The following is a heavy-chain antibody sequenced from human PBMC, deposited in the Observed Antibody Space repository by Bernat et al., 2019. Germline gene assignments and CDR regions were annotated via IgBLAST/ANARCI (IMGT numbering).Heavy chain of an antibody. CDR2: ISSSSSYI. CDR3: ARIITMVQGEDY. V-gene: IGHV3-21*05. D-gene: IGHD3-10*01. CDR1: GFTFSSYS. J-gene: IGHJ4*02. Sequence: GEVVECGGGLVKPGGSLRLSCAASGFTFSSYSMNWVRQAPGKGLEWVSYISSSSSYIYYADSVKGRFSIYRDNAKNSLYLQMNSLRAEDPAVYYCARIITMVQGEDYWGQGTLVTVSS.